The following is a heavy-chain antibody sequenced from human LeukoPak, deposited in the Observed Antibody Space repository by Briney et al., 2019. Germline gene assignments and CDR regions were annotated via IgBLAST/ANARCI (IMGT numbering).Heavy chain of an antibody. D-gene: IGHD3-3*02. Sequence: SETLSLTCAVSGGSISSSNWWSWVRQPPGKGLEWIGEIYHSGSTNYNPSLKSRVTISVDKSKNQFSLKLSSVTAADTAVYYCVGDGYIFGYFDYGGRGPRVPVSS. CDR1: GGSISSSNW. CDR2: IYHSGST. CDR3: VGDGYIFGYFDY. V-gene: IGHV4-4*02. J-gene: IGHJ4*02.